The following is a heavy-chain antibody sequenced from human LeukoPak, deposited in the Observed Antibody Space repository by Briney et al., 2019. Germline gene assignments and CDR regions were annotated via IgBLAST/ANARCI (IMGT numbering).Heavy chain of an antibody. D-gene: IGHD2-21*01. V-gene: IGHV4-59*02. CDR2: VHHSGNT. CDR3: ARHNGDSYLDD. CDR1: GFSVSSSF. J-gene: IGHJ4*02. Sequence: SETLSLTCTVSGFSVSSSFWSWIRQSPGKGLECIGFVHHSGNTKYNPSLQSRGTISLDTAKSQLSLILYSVTAADSAVYYCARHNGDSYLDDWAQGTLVTVSS.